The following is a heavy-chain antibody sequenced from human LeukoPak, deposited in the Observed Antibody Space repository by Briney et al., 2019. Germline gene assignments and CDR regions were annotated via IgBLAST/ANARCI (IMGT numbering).Heavy chain of an antibody. CDR3: ARVRHSSSWPHYYYYYYMDV. V-gene: IGHV3-7*01. J-gene: IGHJ6*03. CDR1: GFTFSSFW. Sequence: PGGSLRLSCAASGFTFSSFWMSWVRQAPGKGLEWVAIIKQDGSEKYYVDSVKGRFTISRDNAKNSLYLQMNSLRAEDTAVYYCARVRHSSSWPHYYYYYYMDVWGKGTTVTISS. CDR2: IKQDGSEK. D-gene: IGHD6-13*01.